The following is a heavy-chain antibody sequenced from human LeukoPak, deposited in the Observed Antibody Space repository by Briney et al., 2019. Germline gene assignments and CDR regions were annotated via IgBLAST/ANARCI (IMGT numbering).Heavy chain of an antibody. V-gene: IGHV1-18*01. Sequence: GASVKVSCKASGYTFTGYGISWVRQAPGQGLEWMGWISAYNGNTNYAQKLQGRVTMTTDTSTSTAYMELRSLRSDDTAVYYCARDCSSTSCYTVNYYYYGMDVWGQGTTVTVSS. CDR1: GYTFTGYG. CDR3: ARDCSSTSCYTVNYYYYGMDV. CDR2: ISAYNGNT. D-gene: IGHD2-2*02. J-gene: IGHJ6*02.